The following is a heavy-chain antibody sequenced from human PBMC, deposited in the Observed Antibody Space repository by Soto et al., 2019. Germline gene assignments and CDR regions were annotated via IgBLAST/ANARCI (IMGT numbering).Heavy chain of an antibody. J-gene: IGHJ1*01. V-gene: IGHV3-43*01. CDR3: EKDIIPAVGYAY. Sequence: GGSLRLSCAASGVTFDDYTMHWVRQAPGKGLEWVSLISWDGGSTYYADSVKGRFTISRDNSKNSLYLQMNSLRTEDTALYYCEKDIIPAVGYAYGAQGTPVPASS. CDR1: GVTFDDYT. CDR2: ISWDGGST. D-gene: IGHD6-13*01.